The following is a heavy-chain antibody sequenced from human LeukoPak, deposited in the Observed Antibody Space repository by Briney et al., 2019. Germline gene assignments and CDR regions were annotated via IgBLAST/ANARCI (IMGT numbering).Heavy chain of an antibody. D-gene: IGHD2-2*01. CDR2: ISSSGSTI. V-gene: IGHV3-48*03. CDR3: AIGTPLDY. J-gene: IGHJ4*02. CDR1: GFTFRSYE. Sequence: PGGSLRLSCAASGFTFRSYEMNWLRQAPGKGLEWVSYISSSGSTIYYADSVKGRFTISRGNAKNSLYLQLNSLRAEDTAVYYCAIGTPLDYWGQGTLVTVSS.